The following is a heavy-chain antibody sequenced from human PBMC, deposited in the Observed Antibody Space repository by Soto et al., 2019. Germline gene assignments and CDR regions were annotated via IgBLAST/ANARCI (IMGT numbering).Heavy chain of an antibody. CDR2: IIPIFGTA. D-gene: IGHD3-22*01. J-gene: IGHJ4*02. CDR1: GGTFSTYA. CDR3: ARVGDSSGYYGYFDY. Sequence: SVKVSCKTSGGTFSTYAISWVRQAPGQGLEWMGGIIPIFGTANYAQKFQGRVTITADESTSTAYMELSSLRSEDTAVYYCARVGDSSGYYGYFDYWGQGTLVTVSS. V-gene: IGHV1-69*13.